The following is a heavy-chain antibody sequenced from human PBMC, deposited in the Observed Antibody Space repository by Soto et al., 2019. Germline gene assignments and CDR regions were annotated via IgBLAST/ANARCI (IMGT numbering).Heavy chain of an antibody. CDR2: ITEDGSNQ. J-gene: IGHJ4*02. D-gene: IGHD6-13*01. CDR1: GFTFSSHW. V-gene: IGHV3-7*04. CDR3: ARVATAGRGTDY. Sequence: EVQLMESGGGLVQPGGSLRLSCAASGFTFSSHWMYWVRQAPGKGLEWVATITEDGSNQYYVDSVKGRFTISRDNSKNSVFLQMNSLRAEDTAVYSCARVATAGRGTDYWGQGTLVTVSS.